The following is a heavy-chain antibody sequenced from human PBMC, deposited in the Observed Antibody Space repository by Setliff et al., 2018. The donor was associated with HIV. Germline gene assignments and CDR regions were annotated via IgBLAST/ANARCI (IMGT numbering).Heavy chain of an antibody. CDR3: ATSSGSNYYSYYYMDV. CDR2: INPYSGVT. J-gene: IGHJ6*03. D-gene: IGHD3-22*01. CDR1: GYTFTGYF. Sequence: ASVKVSCKASGYTFTGYFLHWVRQAPGQGLEWMGWINPYSGVTKYAQKFQGRVTMTGDTSISTAYMELSRLRSDDTAVYYCATSSGSNYYSYYYMDVWGGGTTVTVSS. V-gene: IGHV1-2*02.